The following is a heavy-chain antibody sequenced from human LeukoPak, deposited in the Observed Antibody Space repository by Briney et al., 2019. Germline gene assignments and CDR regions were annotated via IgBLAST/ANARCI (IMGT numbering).Heavy chain of an antibody. CDR1: GFTFSSYA. CDR2: ISGSGGST. D-gene: IGHD4-17*01. V-gene: IGHV3-23*01. J-gene: IGHJ4*02. CDR3: AKDPYGDHDGYLYFDY. Sequence: GGSLRLSCAASGFTFSSYAMSWVRQAPGKGLEWVSAISGSGGSTYYADSVKGRFTISRDNSKNTLYLQVNSLRAEDTAVYYCAKDPYGDHDGYLYFDYWGQGTLVTVSS.